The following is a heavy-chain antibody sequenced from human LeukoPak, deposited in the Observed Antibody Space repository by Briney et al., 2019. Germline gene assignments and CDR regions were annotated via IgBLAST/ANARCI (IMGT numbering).Heavy chain of an antibody. J-gene: IGHJ4*02. CDR2: INPNSGGT. V-gene: IGHV1-2*02. CDR3: ARGLRGSPAFDY. CDR1: GYTFTSYG. Sequence: ASVKVSCKASGYTFTSYGISWVRQAPGQGLEWMGWINPNSGGTNYAQKFQGRVTMTRDTSISTVYMELSRLRSDDTAVYYCARGLRGSPAFDYWGQGTLVTVSS. D-gene: IGHD2-2*01.